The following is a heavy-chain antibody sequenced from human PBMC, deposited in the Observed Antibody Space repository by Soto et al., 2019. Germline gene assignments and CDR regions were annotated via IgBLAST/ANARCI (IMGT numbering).Heavy chain of an antibody. CDR1: GYSFSNYD. CDR2: MNPNSGDT. CDR3: ARGQGGYCTGGTCYRWFDP. D-gene: IGHD2-15*01. J-gene: IGHJ5*02. V-gene: IGHV1-8*01. Sequence: ASEKVSCKASGYSFSNYDTYWVRQAPGQGLEWMGWMNPNSGDTVYAQKFQGRVTMTRDASVSTAYMELSSLTSEDTAVYYCARGQGGYCTGGTCYRWFDPWGQGTLVTVSS.